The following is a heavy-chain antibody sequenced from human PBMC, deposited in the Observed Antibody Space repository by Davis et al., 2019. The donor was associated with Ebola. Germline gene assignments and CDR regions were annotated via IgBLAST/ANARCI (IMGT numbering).Heavy chain of an antibody. J-gene: IGHJ3*02. CDR1: AYSFTTYG. CDR3: ASLPDI. V-gene: IGHV7-4-1*02. Sequence: AASVKVSCKASAYSFTTYGMHWVRHAPGQGLEWMGWINTNTGNPTYAKGFTGRFVFSLDTSVSTAYLQINSLKTEDTAVYYCASLPDIWGQGTMVTVSS. CDR2: INTNTGNP.